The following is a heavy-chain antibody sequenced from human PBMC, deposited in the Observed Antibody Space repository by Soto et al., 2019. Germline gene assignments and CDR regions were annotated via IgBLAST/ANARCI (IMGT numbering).Heavy chain of an antibody. CDR1: GGSISSSSYY. Sequence: QLQLQESGPGLVKPSETLSLTCTVSGGSISSSSYYWGWIRQPPGKGLEWIGSIYYSGSTYYNPSLKSRVTISVDTSKNQFSLKLSSVTAADTAVYYCARQRGQDYYRGEEDGEIFPPKGLDPWGQGTLVTVSS. D-gene: IGHD1-26*01. J-gene: IGHJ5*02. CDR3: ARQRGQDYYRGEEDGEIFPPKGLDP. CDR2: IYYSGST. V-gene: IGHV4-39*01.